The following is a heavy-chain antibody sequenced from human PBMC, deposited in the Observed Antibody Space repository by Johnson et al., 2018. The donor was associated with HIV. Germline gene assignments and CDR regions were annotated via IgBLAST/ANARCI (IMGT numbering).Heavy chain of an antibody. D-gene: IGHD1/OR15-1a*01. CDR1: GFTFSNYA. CDR2: IAYDGANK. CDR3: AKDAVMNRGRNNEVNAFDI. J-gene: IGHJ3*02. Sequence: VQLVESGGGVVQPGRSLRLSCAASGFTFSNYAIHWVRQAPGTGLEWVAVIAYDGANKYYADSVKGPFTISRDNSKNTLYLQMNSLRAEDTAVYYCAKDAVMNRGRNNEVNAFDIWGQGTMVTVSS. V-gene: IGHV3-30-3*01.